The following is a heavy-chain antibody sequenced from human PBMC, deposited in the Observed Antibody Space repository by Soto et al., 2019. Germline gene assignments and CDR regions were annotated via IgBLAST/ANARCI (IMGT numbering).Heavy chain of an antibody. V-gene: IGHV4-59*08. CDR1: GGSISSYY. J-gene: IGHJ2*01. CDR2: IYYSGST. CDR3: ARFNWYFDL. Sequence: QVQLQESGPGLVKPSETLSLTCTVSGGSISSYYWSWIRQPPGKGLEWIGYIYYSGSTNYNPYLKSRVTISVDTSKNQCSLTLSSVTAADTAVYDCARFNWYFDLWGRGTLVTVSS.